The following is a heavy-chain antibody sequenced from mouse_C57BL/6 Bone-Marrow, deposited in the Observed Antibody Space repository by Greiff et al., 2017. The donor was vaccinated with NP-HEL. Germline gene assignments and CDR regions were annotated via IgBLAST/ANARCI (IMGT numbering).Heavy chain of an antibody. CDR2: IYPRSGNT. V-gene: IGHV1-81*01. J-gene: IGHJ3*01. D-gene: IGHD3-1*01. Sequence: VQLQQSGAELARPGASVKLSCKASGYTFTSYGISWVKQRTGQGLEWIGEIYPRSGNTYYNEKFKGKATLTADKSSSTAYMELRSLTSEDSAVYFCARGRGYGGFAYWGQGTLVTVSA. CDR1: GYTFTSYG. CDR3: ARGRGYGGFAY.